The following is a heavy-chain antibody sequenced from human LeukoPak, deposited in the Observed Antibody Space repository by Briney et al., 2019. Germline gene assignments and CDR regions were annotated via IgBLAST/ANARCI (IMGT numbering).Heavy chain of an antibody. D-gene: IGHD3-10*01. CDR2: ISAYNGNT. Sequence: GASVKVSCKASGYTFTSYYMHWVRQAPGQGLEWMGWISAYNGNTNYAQKLQGRVTMTTDTSTSTAYMELRSLRSDDTAVYYCARDRFTARFYYGFIGYYWGQGTLVTVSS. V-gene: IGHV1-18*04. CDR1: GYTFTSYY. J-gene: IGHJ4*02. CDR3: ARDRFTARFYYGFIGYY.